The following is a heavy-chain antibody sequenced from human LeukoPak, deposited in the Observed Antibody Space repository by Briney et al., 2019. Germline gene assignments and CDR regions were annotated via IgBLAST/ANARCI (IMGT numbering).Heavy chain of an antibody. D-gene: IGHD2-21*01. CDR2: VSYDGNNK. V-gene: IGHV3-30*18. CDR1: GFTYSNYG. CDR3: AKDLLAVDLFDS. J-gene: IGHJ4*02. Sequence: GGSLRRSCAASGFTYSNYGMHWVRQAPGKGLEWVALVSYDGNNKFYADSVKGRFTISRDNSKNTLYLQMNSLRPEDTAVYYCAKDLLAVDLFDSWGQGTLVTVSS.